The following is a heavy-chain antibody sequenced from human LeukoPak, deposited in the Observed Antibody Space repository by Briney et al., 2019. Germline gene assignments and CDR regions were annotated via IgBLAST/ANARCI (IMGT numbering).Heavy chain of an antibody. CDR2: VFDSGRT. J-gene: IGHJ4*02. CDR3: TTIKRGNIFGYFDF. D-gene: IGHD5-18*01. Sequence: SETLSLTCTVSGGSMTTHHWNWIRQTPGKGLEWIGYVFDSGRTKENPSLKSRVTLSADTSKNQLSLRLSSVIAADTAVYYCTTIKRGNIFGYFDFWGQGILVTVSS. CDR1: GGSMTTHH. V-gene: IGHV4-59*11.